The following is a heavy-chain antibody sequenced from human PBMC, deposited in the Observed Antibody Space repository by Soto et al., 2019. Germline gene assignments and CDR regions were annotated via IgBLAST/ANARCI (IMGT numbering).Heavy chain of an antibody. CDR3: ARRIVATETFDY. CDR2: INAGDDIT. D-gene: IGHD5-12*01. J-gene: IGHJ4*02. V-gene: IGHV1-3*01. CDR1: GYTFMSYP. Sequence: GASVKVSCKASGYTFMSYPLHWVRQAPGQRPEWMGWINAGDDITQFSQKFQGRLTFTRDTSASTGYMELRSLRSEDTAVYYCARRIVATETFDYWGQGTLVTVSS.